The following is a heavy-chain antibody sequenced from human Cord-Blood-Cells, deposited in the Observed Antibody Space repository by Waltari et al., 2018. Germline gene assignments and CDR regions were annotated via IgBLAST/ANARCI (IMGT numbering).Heavy chain of an antibody. V-gene: IGHV5-51*01. CDR2: IYPGDSDT. CDR3: VRFELGMDLIDAFDI. J-gene: IGHJ3*02. Sequence: EYMGIIYPGDSDTRYSPSFQGQVTISADKSISTAYLQWSSLKASDTAMYYCVRFELGMDLIDAFDIWGQGTMVTVSS. D-gene: IGHD7-27*01.